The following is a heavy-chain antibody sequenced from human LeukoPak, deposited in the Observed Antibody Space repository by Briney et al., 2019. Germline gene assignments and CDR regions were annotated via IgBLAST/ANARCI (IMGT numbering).Heavy chain of an antibody. CDR1: GGSISSSSYY. Sequence: SETLSLTCTVSGGSISSSSYYWGWIRQPPGKGLEWIGSIYYSGSTYYNPSLKSRVTISVDTSKNQFSLKLSSATAADTAVYYCARVGPGGSGSYMPYYYYGMDVWGQGTTVTVSS. J-gene: IGHJ6*02. D-gene: IGHD3-10*01. CDR3: ARVGPGGSGSYMPYYYYGMDV. V-gene: IGHV4-39*07. CDR2: IYYSGST.